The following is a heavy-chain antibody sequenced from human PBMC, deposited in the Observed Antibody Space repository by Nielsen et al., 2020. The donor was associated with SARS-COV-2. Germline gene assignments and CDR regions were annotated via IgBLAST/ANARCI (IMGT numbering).Heavy chain of an antibody. CDR3: ARDFGYFDY. CDR1: GFTISTYG. J-gene: IGHJ4*02. D-gene: IGHD3-10*01. CDR2: ISSST. V-gene: IGHV3-23*01. Sequence: GESLKISCVVSGFTISTYGMSWVRQAPGKGLEWVSAISSSTYYADSVKGRFTISRDNSKNTLYLQMNSLRAEDTAVYYCARDFGYFDYWGQGTLVTVSS.